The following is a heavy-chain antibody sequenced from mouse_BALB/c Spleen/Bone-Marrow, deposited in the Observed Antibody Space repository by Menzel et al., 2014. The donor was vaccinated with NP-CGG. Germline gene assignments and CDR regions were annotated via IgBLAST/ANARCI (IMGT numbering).Heavy chain of an antibody. CDR3: SRYYYGTRYYFDY. CDR2: IDPANGNT. CDR1: GFNIKDTY. J-gene: IGHJ2*01. Sequence: DVHLVESGAELVKPGASVKLSCTASGFNIKDTYMHWVKQRPEQGLEWIGRIDPANGNTKYDPKFQGKATITADTSSNTAYPPVNSLTSEDTAVYYCSRYYYGTRYYFDYWGQGTTLTVSS. V-gene: IGHV14-3*02. D-gene: IGHD1-1*01.